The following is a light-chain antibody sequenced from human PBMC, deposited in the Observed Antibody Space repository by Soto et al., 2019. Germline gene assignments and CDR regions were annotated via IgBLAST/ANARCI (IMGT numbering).Light chain of an antibody. CDR3: YYYKSYSSPCT. CDR2: DAS. Sequence: DIKMTRSPSTLSASVGDRVTITFGASQSISSYLTWYQQKPGKAPKLLNYDASILESGVPSRFSGGGSGTELTFTLSSLKLHALDTYYCYYYKSYSSPCTFGGGTKVDI. V-gene: IGKV1-5*01. J-gene: IGKJ4*02. CDR1: QSISSY.